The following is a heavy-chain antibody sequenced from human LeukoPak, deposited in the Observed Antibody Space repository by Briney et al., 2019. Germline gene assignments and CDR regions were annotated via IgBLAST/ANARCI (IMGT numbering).Heavy chain of an antibody. V-gene: IGHV3-66*01. CDR3: ATTFGGTYTAFDY. Sequence: GGSLRLSCAASGFIVSGNFMSWVRQAPGKGLEWVSVTSSGGSTYSADSVKGRFTISRDNSKNTLYLQMNSLRAEDTAVYYCATTFGGTYTAFDYWGQGTLVTVSS. J-gene: IGHJ4*02. CDR1: GFIVSGNF. CDR2: TSSGGST. D-gene: IGHD1-26*01.